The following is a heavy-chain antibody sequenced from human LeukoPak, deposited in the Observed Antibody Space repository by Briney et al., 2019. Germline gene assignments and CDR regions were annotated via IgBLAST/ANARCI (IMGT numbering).Heavy chain of an antibody. CDR1: GHTFSIYN. Sequence: ASVKVSCKASGHTFSIYNMHWVRQAPGQGLEWMGWISAYNGNTNYAQKFQGRVTITADKSTSTAYMELSSLRSEDTAVYYCARASSSPPYFDYWGQGTLVTVSS. CDR3: ARASSSPPYFDY. V-gene: IGHV1-18*04. CDR2: ISAYNGNT. D-gene: IGHD6-13*01. J-gene: IGHJ4*02.